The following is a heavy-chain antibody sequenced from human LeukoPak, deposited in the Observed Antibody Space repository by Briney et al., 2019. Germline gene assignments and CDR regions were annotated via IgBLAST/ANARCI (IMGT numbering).Heavy chain of an antibody. V-gene: IGHV1-2*02. CDR2: INPNSGGT. CDR3: ARDQPTSPFGY. D-gene: IGHD1-26*01. J-gene: IGHJ4*02. Sequence: ASVKVSCKASGYTFSDYDMHWVRQAPGQGLEWMGWINPNSGGTNYAQKFQGRVTTTRDTSISTAYMELSRLRSDDTAVYYCARDQPTSPFGYWGQGTLVTVSS. CDR1: GYTFSDYD.